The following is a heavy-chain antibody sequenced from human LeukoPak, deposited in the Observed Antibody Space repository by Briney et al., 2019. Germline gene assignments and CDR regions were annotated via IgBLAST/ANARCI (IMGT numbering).Heavy chain of an antibody. CDR1: GFTFSNAW. CDR2: IKSKTDGGTT. V-gene: IGHV3-15*01. CDR3: TARERIVVVITFDAFDI. D-gene: IGHD3-22*01. Sequence: TAGGSLRLSCAASGFTFSNAWMSWVRQAPGKGLAWVGRIKSKTDGGTTDYAAPVKGRFTISRDDSKNTLYLQMNSLKTEDTAVYYCTARERIVVVITFDAFDIWGQGTMVTVSS. J-gene: IGHJ3*02.